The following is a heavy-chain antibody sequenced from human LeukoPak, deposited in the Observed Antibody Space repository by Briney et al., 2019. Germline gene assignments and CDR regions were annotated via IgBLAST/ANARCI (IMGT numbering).Heavy chain of an antibody. D-gene: IGHD6-19*01. CDR3: AKASGIAVAGKVSDY. CDR2: ISSSGSTI. Sequence: PGGSLRLSCAASGFTFSSYEMNWVRQAPGKGLEWVSYISSSGSTIYYADSVKGRFTISRDNAKNSLYLQMNSLRAEDTAVYYCAKASGIAVAGKVSDYWGQGTLVTVSS. V-gene: IGHV3-48*03. CDR1: GFTFSSYE. J-gene: IGHJ4*02.